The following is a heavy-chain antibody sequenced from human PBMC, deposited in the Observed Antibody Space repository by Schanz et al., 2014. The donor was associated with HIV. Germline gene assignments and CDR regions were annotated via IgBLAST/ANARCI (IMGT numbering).Heavy chain of an antibody. J-gene: IGHJ2*01. CDR3: ALSRPSGYGGSWYFDL. V-gene: IGHV3-33*03. Sequence: QLQVVESGGGVVQPGRSLRLSCAASGFTFSSYGIHWVRQAPGKGLEWVALIWYDGSKKYYADSVKGRFTISRDNAKNSLFLQMNSLRAEDTAVYYCALSRPSGYGGSWYFDLWGRGTLVAVSS. D-gene: IGHD2-15*01. CDR2: IWYDGSKK. CDR1: GFTFSSYG.